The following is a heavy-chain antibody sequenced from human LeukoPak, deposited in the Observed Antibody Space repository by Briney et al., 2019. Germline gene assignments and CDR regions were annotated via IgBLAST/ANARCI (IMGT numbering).Heavy chain of an antibody. CDR2: IYYSGST. CDR1: GGSFSGYY. V-gene: IGHV4-31*11. J-gene: IGHJ4*02. Sequence: SETLSLTCAVYGGSFSGYYWSWIRQHSGKGLEWIGYIYYSGSTYYNPSLKSRLTISVDTSKNQFSLKLSSVTAADTAVYYCARYGDNSYYFDYWGQGALVTVSS. CDR3: ARYGDNSYYFDY. D-gene: IGHD4-23*01.